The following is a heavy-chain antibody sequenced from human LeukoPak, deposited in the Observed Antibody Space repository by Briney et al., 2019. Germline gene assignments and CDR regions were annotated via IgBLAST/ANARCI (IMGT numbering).Heavy chain of an antibody. CDR3: ASDILTGLDAFDI. CDR2: IWYDGSNK. D-gene: IGHD3-9*01. V-gene: IGHV3-33*01. Sequence: PGGSLRLSCAASGFTFSSYGMHWVRQAPGKGLEWVAVIWYDGSNKYYADSVKGRFTISRDNSKNTLYLQMNSQRAEDTAVYYCASDILTGLDAFDIWGQGTMVTVSS. CDR1: GFTFSSYG. J-gene: IGHJ3*02.